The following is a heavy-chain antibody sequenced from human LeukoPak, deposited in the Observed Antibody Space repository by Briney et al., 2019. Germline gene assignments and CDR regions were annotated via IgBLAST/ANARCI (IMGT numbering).Heavy chain of an antibody. CDR3: ARTDCGGDCYATYYYYYMDV. Sequence: ASVKVSCKASGYTFTGYYIHWVRQAPGQGLEWMGWINPNSGGTNYAQKLQGRVTMTTDTSTSTAYMELRSLRSDDTAVYYCARTDCGGDCYATYYYYYMDVWGKGTTVTVSS. D-gene: IGHD2-21*02. V-gene: IGHV1-2*02. CDR1: GYTFTGYY. CDR2: INPNSGGT. J-gene: IGHJ6*03.